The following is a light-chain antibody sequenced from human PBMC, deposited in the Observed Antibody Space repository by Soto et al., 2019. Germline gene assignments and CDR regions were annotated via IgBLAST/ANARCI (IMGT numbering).Light chain of an antibody. CDR1: SSDVGGYNY. J-gene: IGLJ3*02. Sequence: QSALTQPASVSGSPGQSITICCTGTSSDVGGYNYVSWYQQHPGKAPKLMIYDVSYRPSGVSNRFSGSKSGNTASLTISGLQADDEADYYCSSYTSSSTVVFGGGTKLTVL. CDR2: DVS. CDR3: SSYTSSSTVV. V-gene: IGLV2-14*03.